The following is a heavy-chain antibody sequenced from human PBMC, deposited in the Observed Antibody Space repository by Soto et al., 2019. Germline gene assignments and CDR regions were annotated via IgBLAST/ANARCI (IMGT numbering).Heavy chain of an antibody. D-gene: IGHD3-10*02. CDR3: ARHVHDAFDI. J-gene: IGHJ3*02. V-gene: IGHV3-11*05. Sequence: QVQLVESGGGLVKPGGSLRLSCAASGFTFSDYYMSWIRQAPGKGLEWVSYISSSNSYTNYAASVKGRFTISRDNARNSLYLQMNSLRAEDTAVYYCARHVHDAFDIWGQGTMVTVSS. CDR1: GFTFSDYY. CDR2: ISSSNSYT.